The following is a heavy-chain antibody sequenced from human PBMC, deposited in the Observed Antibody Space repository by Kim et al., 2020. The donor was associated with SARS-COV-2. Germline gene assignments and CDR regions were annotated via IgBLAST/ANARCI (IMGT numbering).Heavy chain of an antibody. CDR3: ARDSAGYSSSWYVPDY. V-gene: IGHV3-30-3*01. CDR1: GFTFSSYA. J-gene: IGHJ4*01. D-gene: IGHD6-13*01. Sequence: GGSLRLSCAASGFTFSSYAMHWVRQAPGKGLEWVAVISYDGSNKYYADSVKGRFTISRDNSKNTLYLQMNSLRAEDTAVYYCARDSAGYSSSWYVPDYWG. CDR2: ISYDGSNK.